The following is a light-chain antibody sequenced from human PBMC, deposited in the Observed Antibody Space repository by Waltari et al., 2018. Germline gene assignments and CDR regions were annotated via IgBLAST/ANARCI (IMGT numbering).Light chain of an antibody. V-gene: IGKV3-15*01. CDR1: QSVRTN. CDR2: GAS. CDR3: QQYNDWPYT. Sequence: EIVMTQSPVTLSVSPGERAALSCRSTQSVRTNLAWYHQRPGQTPRLLIYGASTRAAEIPVRFSGSGSGTEFTLTISSLQSEDFAVYYCQQYNDWPYTFGQGTKLEI. J-gene: IGKJ2*01.